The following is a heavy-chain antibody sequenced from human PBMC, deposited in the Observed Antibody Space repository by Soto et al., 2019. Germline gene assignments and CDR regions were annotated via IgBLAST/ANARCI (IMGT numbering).Heavy chain of an antibody. CDR1: GGTFSNYV. CDR3: ARDMTRTVVPYFDF. CDR2: IIPISGAA. J-gene: IGHJ4*02. V-gene: IGHV1-69*06. D-gene: IGHD1-7*01. Sequence: QVQLVQSGAEVKKPGSSVKVSCKASGGTFSNYVVNWVRQAPGQGLEWMGRIIPISGAANYAQKFRGRVTITADKSTSTSYMELSSLRSEDTAVYYCARDMTRTVVPYFDFWGQGTLVTVSS.